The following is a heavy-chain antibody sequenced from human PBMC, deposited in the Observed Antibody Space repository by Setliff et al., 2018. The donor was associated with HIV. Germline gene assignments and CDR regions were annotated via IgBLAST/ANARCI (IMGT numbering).Heavy chain of an antibody. J-gene: IGHJ4*02. Sequence: ASVKVSCKTSGYTFTDYYIHWVRQAPGQGLEYLGWIGTYSGNTDYAQSVQGRVTMTRDTSTGTVYMDLRSLRSDDTAMYYCAREKYGDKFDYWGQGTLVTVS. CDR3: AREKYGDKFDY. CDR2: IGTYSGNT. V-gene: IGHV1-18*04. CDR1: GYTFTDYY. D-gene: IGHD2-8*01.